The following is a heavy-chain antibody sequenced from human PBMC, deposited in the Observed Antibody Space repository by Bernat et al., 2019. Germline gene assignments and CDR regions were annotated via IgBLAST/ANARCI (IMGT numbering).Heavy chain of an antibody. CDR3: AKVPREYIEY. CDR2: ISYDGSNK. V-gene: IGHV3-30*18. D-gene: IGHD2/OR15-2a*01. Sequence: QVHLVESGGGVVQPGRSLRLSCAASGFTFSSYGMHLVRQAPGKGLEWVAVISYDGSNKYYADSVKGRFTISRDNSKNTLYLQMNSLRAEDTAVYYCAKVPREYIEYWGQGTLVTVSS. CDR1: GFTFSSYG. J-gene: IGHJ4*02.